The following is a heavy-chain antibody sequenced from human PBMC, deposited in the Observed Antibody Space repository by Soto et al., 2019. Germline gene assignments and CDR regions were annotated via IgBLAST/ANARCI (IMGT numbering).Heavy chain of an antibody. CDR2: ISYDGSNK. CDR1: GFTFSSYA. J-gene: IGHJ4*02. V-gene: IGHV3-30-3*01. Sequence: PGESLKISCAASGFTFSSYAMHWVRQAPGKGLEWVAVISYDGSNKYYADSVKGRFTISRDNSKNTLYLQMNSLRAEDTAVYYCARDGNTMVLDYWGQGTLGTVSS. CDR3: ARDGNTMVLDY. D-gene: IGHD3-10*01.